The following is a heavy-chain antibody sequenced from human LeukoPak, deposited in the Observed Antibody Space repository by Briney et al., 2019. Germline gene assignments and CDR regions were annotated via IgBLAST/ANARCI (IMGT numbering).Heavy chain of an antibody. Sequence: GGSLRLSCAASGFTFSTYAMIWVRKAPGKGLGWVSSISYSSSYIYCADSVKGRFTISRDNAKNSLYLQMNSLRAEDTAVYYCAREWDALGATSDYWGQGTLVTVSS. CDR2: ISYSSSYI. V-gene: IGHV3-21*01. CDR1: GFTFSTYA. CDR3: AREWDALGATSDY. J-gene: IGHJ4*02. D-gene: IGHD1-26*01.